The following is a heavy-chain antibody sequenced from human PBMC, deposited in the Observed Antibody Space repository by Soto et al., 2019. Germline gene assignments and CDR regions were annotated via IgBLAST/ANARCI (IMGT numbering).Heavy chain of an antibody. CDR3: ASVKREYSSSWYPRFNDWFDP. J-gene: IGHJ5*02. CDR2: IYYSGST. V-gene: IGHV4-39*01. Sequence: SETLSLTCTVSGGSISSSSYYWGWIRQPPGKGLEWIGSIYYSGSTYYNPSLKSRVTISVDTSKNQFSLKLSSVTAADTAVYYCASVKREYSSSWYPRFNDWFDPWGQGTLVTVSS. CDR1: GGSISSSSYY. D-gene: IGHD6-13*01.